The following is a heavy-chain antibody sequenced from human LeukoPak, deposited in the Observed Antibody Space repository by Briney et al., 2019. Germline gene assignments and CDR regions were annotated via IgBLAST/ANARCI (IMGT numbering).Heavy chain of an antibody. J-gene: IGHJ4*02. CDR3: ARGPSRDY. CDR1: GFTFSAYA. CDR2: IYSGGST. V-gene: IGHV3-53*04. Sequence: GGSLRLSCAVSGFTFSAYAMSWVRQAPGKGLEWVSVIYSGGSTYYADSVKGRFTISRHNSKNTLYLQMNSLRAEDTAVYYCARGPSRDYWGQGTLVAVSS.